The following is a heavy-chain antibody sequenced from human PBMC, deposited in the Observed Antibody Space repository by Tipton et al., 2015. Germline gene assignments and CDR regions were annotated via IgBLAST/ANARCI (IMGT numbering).Heavy chain of an antibody. CDR3: ARDSLSDY. CDR2: IRQDGRDA. J-gene: IGHJ4*02. V-gene: IGHV3-7*01. Sequence: SLRLSCAASGFTFSDYWMSWVRQAPGTGLEWVANIRQDGRDAYYVDSVKGRFTISRDNAQNSLYLQMNSLRDDDTAVYYCARDSLSDYWGQGTLVTVSS. CDR1: GFTFSDYW.